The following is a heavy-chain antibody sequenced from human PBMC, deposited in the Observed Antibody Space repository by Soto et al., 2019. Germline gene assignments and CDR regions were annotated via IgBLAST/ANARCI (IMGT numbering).Heavy chain of an antibody. CDR1: GFTFSSDA. CDR3: SRVTLLARIAAAGSHYGMDV. CDR2: ISYDGSNK. D-gene: IGHD6-13*01. V-gene: IGHV3-30-3*01. Sequence: GGSLRLSCAASGFTFSSDAMHWVRQAPGKGLEWVAVISYDGSNKYYADSVKGRFTISRDNSKNTLYLQMNSLRAEDTAVYYCSRVTLLARIAAAGSHYGMDVWGQGTTVTVSS. J-gene: IGHJ6*02.